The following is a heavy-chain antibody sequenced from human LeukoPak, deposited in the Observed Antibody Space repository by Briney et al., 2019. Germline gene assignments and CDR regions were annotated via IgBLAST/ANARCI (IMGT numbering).Heavy chain of an antibody. CDR3: ARDRFVNWFDP. CDR1: GGSISSYY. Sequence: PSETLSLTCTVSGGSISSYYWSWIRQPPGKGLEWIGYIYYSGSTNYNPSLKSRVTISVDTSKNQFFLKLSSVTAADTAVYYCARDRFVNWFDPWGQGTLVTVSS. J-gene: IGHJ5*02. CDR2: IYYSGST. V-gene: IGHV4-59*01.